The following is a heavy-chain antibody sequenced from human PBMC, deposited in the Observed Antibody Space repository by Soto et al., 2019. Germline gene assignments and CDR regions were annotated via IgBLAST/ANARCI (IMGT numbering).Heavy chain of an antibody. Sequence: ASVKVSCKASGYTFNFYGITWVRQAPGQGLEWMGWISGFNGNTNYAADLQGRVTMTTDTPTSTAYMELRGPRSDDTAVYYCARIGVSSGHESPDFDSWGQGTLVTVYS. CDR2: ISGFNGNT. CDR1: GYTFNFYG. J-gene: IGHJ4*02. CDR3: ARIGVSSGHESPDFDS. D-gene: IGHD3-16*01. V-gene: IGHV1-18*01.